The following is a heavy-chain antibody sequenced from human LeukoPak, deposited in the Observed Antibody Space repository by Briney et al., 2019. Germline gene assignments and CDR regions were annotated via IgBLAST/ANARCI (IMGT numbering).Heavy chain of an antibody. D-gene: IGHD5-12*01. J-gene: IGHJ4*02. CDR1: GYTFTSYG. Sequence: GASVKVSCKASGYTFTSYGITWVRQAPGQGLEWMGWISAYNGNTNYAQKIQGRVTMTTDTSTSTAYMGLRSLRSDDTAVYYCARDRSGYDFSDYWGQGTLVTVSS. V-gene: IGHV1-18*01. CDR3: ARDRSGYDFSDY. CDR2: ISAYNGNT.